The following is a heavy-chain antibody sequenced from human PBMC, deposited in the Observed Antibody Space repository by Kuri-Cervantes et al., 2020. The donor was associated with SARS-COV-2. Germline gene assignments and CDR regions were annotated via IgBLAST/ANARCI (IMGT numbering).Heavy chain of an antibody. CDR1: GYSFTGYW. J-gene: IGHJ6*03. D-gene: IGHD6-19*01. Sequence: GESLKISCKGSGYSFTGYWIGWVRQMPGKGLEWMGIIYPGDSDTRYSPSFQGQVTISADKSNSTAYLQLSSLKASDTAMYYCARQGGYSSGWYGGRYYYMDVWGKGTAVTVSS. V-gene: IGHV5-51*01. CDR3: ARQGGYSSGWYGGRYYYMDV. CDR2: IYPGDSDT.